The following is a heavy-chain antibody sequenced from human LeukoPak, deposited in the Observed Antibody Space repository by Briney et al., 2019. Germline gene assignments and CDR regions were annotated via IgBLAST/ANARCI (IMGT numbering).Heavy chain of an antibody. CDR1: GLTFSNYW. CDR2: IKTDGSET. CDR3: AKNNGWFHLAQ. Sequence: GGSLRLSCAASGLTFSNYWMSWVRQAPGKGLEWVGHIKTDGSETYYVDSLKGRFSISGDNTNNALYLQMNSLRVEDTAVYYCAKNNGWFHLAQWGQGTLVTVSS. J-gene: IGHJ4*02. V-gene: IGHV3-7*03. D-gene: IGHD6-19*01.